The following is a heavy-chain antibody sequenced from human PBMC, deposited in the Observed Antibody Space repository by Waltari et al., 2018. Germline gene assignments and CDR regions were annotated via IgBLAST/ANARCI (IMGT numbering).Heavy chain of an antibody. Sequence: EAQLVESGGKLVQPGGSLRLSWVASGFTFRRHWMSWVRQAPGRGREWVATIKEDGSDKHYVDSVRGRVTISRDNANDSLYLQMNSLRAEDTAVYYCATWRWGQSEFDYWGQGTLVTVSS. V-gene: IGHV3-7*01. CDR3: ATWRWGQSEFDY. D-gene: IGHD7-27*01. CDR2: IKEDGSDK. J-gene: IGHJ4*02. CDR1: GFTFRRHW.